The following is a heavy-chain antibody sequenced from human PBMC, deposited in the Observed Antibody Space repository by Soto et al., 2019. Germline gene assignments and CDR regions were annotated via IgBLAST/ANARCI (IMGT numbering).Heavy chain of an antibody. CDR3: ARVDYSNSGVDY. D-gene: IGHD4-4*01. CDR1: GGSISSYY. V-gene: IGHV4-59*01. Sequence: QVQLQESGPGLVKPSETLSLTCTVSGGSISSYYWSWIRQPPGKGLEWIGYIYYSGSTNYNTSLNSRVTISVDTSKNQFSLKLSSVTAADTAVYYCARVDYSNSGVDYWGQGTLVTVSS. CDR2: IYYSGST. J-gene: IGHJ4*02.